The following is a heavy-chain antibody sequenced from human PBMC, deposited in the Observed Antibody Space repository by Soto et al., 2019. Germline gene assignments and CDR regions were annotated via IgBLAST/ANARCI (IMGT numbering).Heavy chain of an antibody. CDR1: GYTFTSYG. Sequence: QVQLVQSGAEVKKPRASVKVSCKASGYTFTSYGITWVRQAPGQGLEWMGWISAYNGNTNYAQKLQGRVTMTTGTSTSTAYRELSSLRSDDTAVSYCAKYSNHCIDFWGQGTTVIVS. V-gene: IGHV1-18*01. CDR3: AKYSNHCIDF. CDR2: ISAYNGNT. D-gene: IGHD2-15*01. J-gene: IGHJ6*02.